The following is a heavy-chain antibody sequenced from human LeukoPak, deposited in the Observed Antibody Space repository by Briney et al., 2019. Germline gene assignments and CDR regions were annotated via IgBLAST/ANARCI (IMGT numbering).Heavy chain of an antibody. CDR3: ARAFSSGWYPYSIGGLWFDY. CDR2: IYHSGST. D-gene: IGHD6-19*01. Sequence: SQTLSLTCAVSGGSISSGGYSWSWIRQPPGKGLEWIGYIYHSGSTYHNPSLKSRVTISVDTSKDQFSLKLSSVTAADTAVYYCARAFSSGWYPYSIGGLWFDYWGQGTLVTVSS. CDR1: GGSISSGGYS. V-gene: IGHV4-30-2*01. J-gene: IGHJ4*02.